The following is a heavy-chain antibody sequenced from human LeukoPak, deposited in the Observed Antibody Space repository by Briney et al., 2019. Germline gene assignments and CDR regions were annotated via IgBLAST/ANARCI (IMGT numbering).Heavy chain of an antibody. J-gene: IGHJ4*02. CDR3: ASGSTMVRGVIIGPPPDYFDY. Sequence: ASMKVSCKASGYTFTGYYMHWVRQAPGQGLEWMGWINPNSGGTNYAQKFQGRVTMTRDTSISTAYMELSRLRSDDTAVYYCASGSTMVRGVIIGPPPDYFDYWGQGTLVTVSS. CDR1: GYTFTGYY. V-gene: IGHV1-2*02. CDR2: INPNSGGT. D-gene: IGHD3-10*01.